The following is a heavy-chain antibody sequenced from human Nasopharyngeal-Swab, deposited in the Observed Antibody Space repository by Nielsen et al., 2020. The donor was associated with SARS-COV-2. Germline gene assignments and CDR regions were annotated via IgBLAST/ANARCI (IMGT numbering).Heavy chain of an antibody. CDR2: IWYDGSTK. Sequence: GESLKISCTASGFTFSSYGMHWVRQAPGKGLEWVAVIWYDGSTKYYADSVKGRFTISRDNSKNTLYLQMNSLRAEDTAVYYCARQSGSYFFFDYWGQGTLVTVSS. CDR3: ARQSGSYFFFDY. J-gene: IGHJ4*02. CDR1: GFTFSSYG. V-gene: IGHV3-33*01. D-gene: IGHD1-26*01.